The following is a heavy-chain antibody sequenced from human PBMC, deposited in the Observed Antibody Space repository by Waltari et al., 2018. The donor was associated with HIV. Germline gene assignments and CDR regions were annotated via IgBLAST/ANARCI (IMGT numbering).Heavy chain of an antibody. CDR1: GFTFSNYT. V-gene: IGHV3-48*01. J-gene: IGHJ4*02. D-gene: IGHD7-27*01. CDR3: ARDINGGWGY. CDR2: ISRSSSSI. Sequence: EVQLVESGGGLVQPGGSLRLSCAASGFTFSNYTMNWVRQDPGKGLEWVSYISRSSSSICYADAVKGRFTISRDNAKNSLYLQMNSLRVEDTAVYYCARDINGGWGYWGQGTLVTVAS.